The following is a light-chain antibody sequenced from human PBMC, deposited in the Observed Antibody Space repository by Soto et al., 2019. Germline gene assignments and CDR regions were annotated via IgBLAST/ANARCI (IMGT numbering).Light chain of an antibody. J-gene: IGKJ5*01. V-gene: IGKV3-11*01. Sequence: EIVLTQSPATLSLSPGERATLSSRASQSVSSYLAGYQQKPGQAPRLLIYDASNRATGIPARFSGSGSGTDFTLTISSLEPEDFAVYYCQQRSNWPPITFSQGTRLEIK. CDR3: QQRSNWPPIT. CDR1: QSVSSY. CDR2: DAS.